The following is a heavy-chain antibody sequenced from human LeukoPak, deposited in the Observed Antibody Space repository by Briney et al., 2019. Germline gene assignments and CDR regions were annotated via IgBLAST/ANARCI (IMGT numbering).Heavy chain of an antibody. CDR1: GGSISGFY. CDR2: IYTSGST. J-gene: IGHJ4*02. V-gene: IGHV4-4*07. Sequence: SETLSLTCTVSGGSISGFYWNWIRQPAGKGLEWIGRIYTSGSTNYNPSLKSRVTISVDTSKNQFSLKLSSVTAADTAVYYCARVARGKNYFDYWGQGTLVTVSS. CDR3: ARVARGKNYFDY.